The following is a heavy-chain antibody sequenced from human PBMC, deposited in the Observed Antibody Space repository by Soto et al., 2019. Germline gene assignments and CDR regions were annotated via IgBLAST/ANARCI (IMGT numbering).Heavy chain of an antibody. D-gene: IGHD3-3*01. J-gene: IGHJ6*02. Sequence: PSETLSLTCTVSGGSISSGGYYWSWIRQHPGKGLEWIGYIYYSGSTYYNPSLKSRVTISVDTSKNQFSLKLSSVTAADTAVYYCARAPYDFWSGYPDPRYYYYGMDVWGQGTTVTVSS. CDR3: ARAPYDFWSGYPDPRYYYYGMDV. V-gene: IGHV4-31*03. CDR1: GGSISSGGYY. CDR2: IYYSGST.